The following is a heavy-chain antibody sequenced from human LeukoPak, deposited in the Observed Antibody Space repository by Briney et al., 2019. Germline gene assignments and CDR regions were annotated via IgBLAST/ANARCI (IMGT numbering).Heavy chain of an antibody. CDR3: AKSASGYSYGFMDYYYYMDV. J-gene: IGHJ6*03. CDR1: GFTFSSYG. CDR2: ISGSGGST. D-gene: IGHD5-18*01. Sequence: PGGSLRLSCAASGFTFSSYGMSWVRQAPGKGLEWVSAISGSGGSTYYADSVKGRFTISRDNSKNTLYLQMNSLRAEDTAVYYCAKSASGYSYGFMDYYYYMDVWGKGTTVTISS. V-gene: IGHV3-23*01.